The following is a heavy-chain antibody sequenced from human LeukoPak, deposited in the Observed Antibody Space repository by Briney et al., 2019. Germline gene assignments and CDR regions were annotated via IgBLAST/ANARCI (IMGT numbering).Heavy chain of an antibody. CDR1: GYTFTSYG. CDR3: ARDFQPHVDTAMVFDP. J-gene: IGHJ5*02. CDR2: ISAYNGNT. D-gene: IGHD5-18*01. Sequence: ASVQVSCKASGYTFTSYGISWVRQAPGQGLEWMGWISAYNGNTNYAQKLQGRVTMTTDTSTSTAYMELRSLRSDDTAVYYCARDFQPHVDTAMVFDPWGQGTLVTVSS. V-gene: IGHV1-18*01.